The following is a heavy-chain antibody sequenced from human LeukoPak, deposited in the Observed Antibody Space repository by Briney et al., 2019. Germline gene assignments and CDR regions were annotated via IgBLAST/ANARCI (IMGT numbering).Heavy chain of an antibody. Sequence: ASVKVSCKASGYTFTSYDINWVRQATGQGLEWMGWMNPNSGNTGYAQKFQGRVTITRNTSISTAYMELSSLRSEDTAVYYCARGNYDFWSGPVAAFDIWGQGTMVTVSS. D-gene: IGHD3-3*01. CDR1: GYTFTSYD. J-gene: IGHJ3*02. V-gene: IGHV1-8*03. CDR3: ARGNYDFWSGPVAAFDI. CDR2: MNPNSGNT.